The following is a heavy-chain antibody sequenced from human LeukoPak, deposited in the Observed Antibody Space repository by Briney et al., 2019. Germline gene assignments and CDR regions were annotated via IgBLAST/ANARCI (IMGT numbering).Heavy chain of an antibody. V-gene: IGHV4-59*08. Sequence: SETLSLTCTVSGGSISSYYWSWIRQPPGKGLEWIGYIYYSGSTNYNPSLKSRVTISVDTSKNQFSLKLSSVTAADTAIYYCAGLYTSGSYYGYWGQGTLVTVSS. CDR1: GGSISSYY. D-gene: IGHD3-10*01. CDR3: AGLYTSGSYYGY. CDR2: IYYSGST. J-gene: IGHJ4*02.